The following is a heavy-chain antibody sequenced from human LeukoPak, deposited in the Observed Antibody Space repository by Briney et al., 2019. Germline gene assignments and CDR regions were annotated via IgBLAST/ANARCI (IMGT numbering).Heavy chain of an antibody. D-gene: IGHD2-15*01. CDR3: ARDFEVAENWFDP. J-gene: IGHJ5*02. V-gene: IGHV3-74*01. CDR1: GFTFSSYW. Sequence: GGSLRLSCAASGFTFSSYWMQWVRQAPGKGLVWVSRINSDGSSANYADFVKGRFTISRDNSKNTLYLQMNSLRAEDTAVYYCARDFEVAENWFDPWGQGTLVTVSS. CDR2: INSDGSSA.